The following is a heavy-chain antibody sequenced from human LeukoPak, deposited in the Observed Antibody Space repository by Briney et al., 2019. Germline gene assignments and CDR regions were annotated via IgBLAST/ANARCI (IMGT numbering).Heavy chain of an antibody. J-gene: IGHJ6*02. Sequence: SETPFLTCAVYGGSFSGYYWSWIRQPPGKGLEWIGEINHSGSTNYNPSLKSRVTISVDTSKNQFSLKLSSVTAADTAVYYCARVSGGSTYYYYYGMDVWGQGTTVTVSS. CDR3: ARVSGGSTYYYYYGMDV. D-gene: IGHD2-15*01. CDR1: GGSFSGYY. CDR2: INHSGST. V-gene: IGHV4-34*01.